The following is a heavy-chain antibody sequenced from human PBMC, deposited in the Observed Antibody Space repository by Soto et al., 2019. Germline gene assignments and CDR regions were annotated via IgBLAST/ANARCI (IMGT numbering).Heavy chain of an antibody. J-gene: IGHJ4*02. V-gene: IGHV3-33*01. CDR2: IWYDGSND. Sequence: GGSLRLSCAASGFSFSTYGMQRVRQAPGKGLEWVAEIWYDGSNDFYSDSVKGRFTISRDNAKNTLFLQMNSLRAEDTAMYYCGRGYNYADYWGQGTQVTVSS. CDR1: GFSFSTYG. D-gene: IGHD5-18*01. CDR3: GRGYNYADY.